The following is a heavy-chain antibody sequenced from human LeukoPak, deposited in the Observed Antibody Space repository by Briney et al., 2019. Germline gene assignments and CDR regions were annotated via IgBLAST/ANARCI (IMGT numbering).Heavy chain of an antibody. CDR1: GFTFSSYE. V-gene: IGHV3-48*03. CDR2: ISSSGTTT. Sequence: PGGPLRLSCAASGFTFSSYEMNWVRQAPGKGLEWVSYISSSGTTTYYADSVKGRFTISRDNAKNSLYLQVNSLRAEDTAIYYCARGSYSTSSFDYWGQGTLVTVSS. CDR3: ARGSYSTSSFDY. D-gene: IGHD6-6*01. J-gene: IGHJ4*02.